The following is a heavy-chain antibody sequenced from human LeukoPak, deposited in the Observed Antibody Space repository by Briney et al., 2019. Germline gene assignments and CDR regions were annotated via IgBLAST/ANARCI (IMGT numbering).Heavy chain of an antibody. CDR1: GCTFTSYD. D-gene: IGHD3-10*01. CDR2: MNPNSGNT. V-gene: IGHV1-8*01. Sequence: ASVKVSCKASGCTFTSYDINWVRQATGQGLEWMGWMNPNSGNTGYAQKFQGRVTMTRNTSISTAYMELSSLRSEDTAVYYCARATKTMVRGVIITYSYYYMDVWGKGTTVTISS. J-gene: IGHJ6*03. CDR3: ARATKTMVRGVIITYSYYYMDV.